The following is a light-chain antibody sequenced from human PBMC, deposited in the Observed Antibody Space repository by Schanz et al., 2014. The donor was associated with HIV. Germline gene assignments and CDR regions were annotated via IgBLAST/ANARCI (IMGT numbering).Light chain of an antibody. J-gene: IGLJ3*02. CDR1: SSNIGSNT. Sequence: QSVLTQPPSASGTPGQRVTLSCSGSSSNIGSNTVNWYQQLPGTAPKLLIYNSYHRPSGVPDRFSGSKSGTSASLAISGLQSEDESDFFCATWDDSLDGWVFGGGTKLTVL. CDR2: NSY. V-gene: IGLV1-44*01. CDR3: ATWDDSLDGWV.